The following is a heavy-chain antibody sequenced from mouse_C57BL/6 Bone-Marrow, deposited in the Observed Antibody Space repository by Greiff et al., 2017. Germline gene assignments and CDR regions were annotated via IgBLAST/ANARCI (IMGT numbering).Heavy chain of an antibody. CDR3: ARYGPSPDGFLYAMDY. V-gene: IGHV7-3*01. CDR1: GFTFTDYY. J-gene: IGHJ4*01. CDR2: IRNKANGYTT. Sequence: EVQLVESGGGLVQPGGSLSLSCAASGFTFTDYYMSWVRQPPGKALEWLGFIRNKANGYTTEYSASVKGRFTISRDNSQSILYLQMNALRAEDSATYCCARYGPSPDGFLYAMDYWGQGTSVTVSS.